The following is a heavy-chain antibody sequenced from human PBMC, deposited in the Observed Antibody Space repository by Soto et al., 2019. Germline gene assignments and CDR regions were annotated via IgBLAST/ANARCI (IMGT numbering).Heavy chain of an antibody. CDR3: ARVTSSTWYFDY. Sequence: PSETLSLTCTVSGDSMRNYYWTWIRQPPGKGLEWIGYIYYNGNTKYNPSPESRVTFSADTSKNQFSLRLSSVIAADTAVYYCARVTSSTWYFDYWGPGTLVTVSS. D-gene: IGHD6-13*01. CDR1: GDSMRNYY. V-gene: IGHV4-59*01. J-gene: IGHJ4*02. CDR2: IYYNGNT.